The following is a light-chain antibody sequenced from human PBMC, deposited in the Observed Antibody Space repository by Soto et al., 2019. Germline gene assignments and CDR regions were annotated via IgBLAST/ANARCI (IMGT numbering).Light chain of an antibody. V-gene: IGKV3-20*01. CDR3: QQYGSSSWT. CDR1: QSVSSSY. Sequence: ELGLTQSPGTLSLSPGERATLSCRASQSVSSSYLAWYQQKPGQAPRLLIYGTSSRATAIPDRFSGSGSGTDFTRTISRLEPEDFAVYYCQQYGSSSWTFGQGTKVEIK. CDR2: GTS. J-gene: IGKJ1*01.